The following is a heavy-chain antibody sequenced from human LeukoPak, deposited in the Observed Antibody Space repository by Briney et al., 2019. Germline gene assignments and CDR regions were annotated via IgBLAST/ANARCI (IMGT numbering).Heavy chain of an antibody. V-gene: IGHV1-18*01. CDR2: ISAYNGNT. CDR1: GYTFTSYG. CDR3: ARVYYDSSGYYLADYYYYMDV. Sequence: ASVKVSCKASGYTFTSYGISWVRQAPGQGLEWMGWISAYNGNTNYAQKLQGRVTMTTDTSTSTAYMELRSLRSDDTAVYYCARVYYDSSGYYLADYYYYMDVWGKGTTVTVSS. D-gene: IGHD3-22*01. J-gene: IGHJ6*03.